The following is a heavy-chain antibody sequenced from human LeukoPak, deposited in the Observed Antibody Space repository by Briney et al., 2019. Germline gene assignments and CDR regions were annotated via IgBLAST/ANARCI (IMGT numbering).Heavy chain of an antibody. D-gene: IGHD5-12*01. CDR2: INQDGSEE. CDR1: GLTFSNSW. J-gene: IGHJ5*02. CDR3: ARATRSVDQGP. Sequence: GGSLRLSCAASGLTFSNSWMSWVRQVPGKGLEWVANINQDGSEEYYVDSVKGRFTISRDNAKNSLYLQMNSLRVEDTAVYYCARATRSVDQGPWGQGTLVTVSS. V-gene: IGHV3-7*01.